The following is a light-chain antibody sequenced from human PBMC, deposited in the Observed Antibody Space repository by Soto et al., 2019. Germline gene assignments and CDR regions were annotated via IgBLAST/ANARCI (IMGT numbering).Light chain of an antibody. CDR3: QSYDSSLTAVV. Sequence: QSVLTQSPSVSGAPGQRGTISCTGSSSNIGAGYDVHWYQQLPGTAPKLLIYDNSNRPSGVPDRFSGSKSGTSASLAITGLQAEDEADYYCQSYDSSLTAVVFGGGTKLTVL. V-gene: IGLV1-40*01. J-gene: IGLJ2*01. CDR2: DNS. CDR1: SSNIGAGYD.